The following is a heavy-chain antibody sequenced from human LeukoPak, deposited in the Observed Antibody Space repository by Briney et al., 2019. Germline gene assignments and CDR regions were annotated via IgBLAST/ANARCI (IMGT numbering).Heavy chain of an antibody. J-gene: IGHJ6*03. D-gene: IGHD6-13*01. Sequence: VASVKVSCKASGGTFSSYAISWVRQAPGQGLEWMGGIIPIFGTANYAQKFQGRVTITADKSTSTAYMELSSLRSEDTAVYYCASSERYSSSWTQGLAYYYMDVWGKGTTVTVSS. V-gene: IGHV1-69*06. CDR1: GGTFSSYA. CDR3: ASSERYSSSWTQGLAYYYMDV. CDR2: IIPIFGTA.